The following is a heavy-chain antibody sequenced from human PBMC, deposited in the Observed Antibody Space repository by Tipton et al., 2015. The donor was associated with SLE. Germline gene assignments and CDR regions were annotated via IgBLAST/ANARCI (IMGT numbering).Heavy chain of an antibody. CDR3: ARGGIFGVFALDF. CDR2: INPGGGRA. J-gene: IGHJ4*02. CDR1: GYTFSSNY. D-gene: IGHD3-3*01. V-gene: IGHV1-46*01. Sequence: QLVQSGAEVKKPGASVKISCKTAGYTFSSNYIHWVRQAPGQGLEWMGIINPGGGRATYSQKFQGRVTMSRDTSTSTVYMELKSLRAEDSALYFCARGGIFGVFALDFWGQGTLVTVSS.